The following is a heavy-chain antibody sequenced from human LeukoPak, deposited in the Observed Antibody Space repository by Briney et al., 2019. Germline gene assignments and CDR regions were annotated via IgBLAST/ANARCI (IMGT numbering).Heavy chain of an antibody. D-gene: IGHD3-16*01. V-gene: IGHV3-21*01. CDR1: GFTFSSYS. CDR3: ARAWGSDYYFDY. J-gene: IGHJ4*02. CDR2: ISSSSSYI. Sequence: PGGSLRLSCAASGFTFSSYSMNWVRQAPGKGLEWDSSISSSSSYIYFADSVKGRFTISRDNAKNSLYLQMNSLRAEDTAVYYCARAWGSDYYFDYWGQGTLVTVSS.